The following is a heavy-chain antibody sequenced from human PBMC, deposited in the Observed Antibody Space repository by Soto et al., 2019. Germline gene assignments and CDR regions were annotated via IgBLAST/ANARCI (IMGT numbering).Heavy chain of an antibody. CDR3: ARNGDSGYDTFDY. CDR2: IYYSGST. Sequence: QVQLQESGPGLVKPSETLSLTCTVSGGSISSYYWSWIRQPPGKGLEWIGYIYYSGSTNYNPSLTSRVTIAVDTSKNQFSLKLSSVTAADTAVYYCARNGDSGYDTFDYWGQGTLVTVSS. CDR1: GGSISSYY. D-gene: IGHD5-12*01. J-gene: IGHJ4*02. V-gene: IGHV4-59*01.